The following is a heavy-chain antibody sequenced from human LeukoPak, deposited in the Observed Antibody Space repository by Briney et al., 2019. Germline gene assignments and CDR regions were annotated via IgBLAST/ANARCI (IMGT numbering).Heavy chain of an antibody. D-gene: IGHD3-22*01. J-gene: IGHJ3*02. CDR1: GGSISSYY. V-gene: IGHV4-4*07. Sequence: PSETLSLTCTDSGGSISSYYWRWIRQPAGKGLEWIGRIYTSGSTNYNPSLKSRVTMSIDTSKNQFSLKLSSVTAAETAVYYCARVPSGVITTWDAFDIWGQGTMVTVSS. CDR3: ARVPSGVITTWDAFDI. CDR2: IYTSGST.